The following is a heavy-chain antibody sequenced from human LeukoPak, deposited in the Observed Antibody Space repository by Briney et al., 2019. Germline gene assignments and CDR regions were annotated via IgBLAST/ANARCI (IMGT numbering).Heavy chain of an antibody. Sequence: SETLSVTCTVSGGSISSYYWSWIRQPPGKGLEWIGYIYYSGSTNYNPSLKSRVTISVDTSKNQFSLKLSSVTAADTAVYYCARASGGENFDYWGQGTLVTVSS. CDR1: GGSISSYY. D-gene: IGHD3-16*01. CDR2: IYYSGST. J-gene: IGHJ4*02. V-gene: IGHV4-59*01. CDR3: ARASGGENFDY.